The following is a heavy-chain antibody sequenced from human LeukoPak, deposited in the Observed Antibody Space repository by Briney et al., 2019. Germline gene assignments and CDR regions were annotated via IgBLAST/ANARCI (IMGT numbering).Heavy chain of an antibody. J-gene: IGHJ4*02. CDR2: ISGTSSYI. Sequence: GGSLRLSCAASGFTFSSYSMNWVRQAPGKGLEWVSSISGTSSYIYYADSVKGRFTISRDNAKNSLYLQMNRLRADDTAVYYCARELQLERLAFGKEGSAFDYWGQGTLVTVSS. D-gene: IGHD1-1*01. CDR3: ARELQLERLAFGKEGSAFDY. V-gene: IGHV3-21*01. CDR1: GFTFSSYS.